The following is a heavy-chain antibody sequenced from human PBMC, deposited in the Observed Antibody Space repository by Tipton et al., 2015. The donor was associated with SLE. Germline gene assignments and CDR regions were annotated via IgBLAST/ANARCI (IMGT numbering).Heavy chain of an antibody. CDR2: IYTSGNT. CDR1: GGSISSGSYY. V-gene: IGHV4-61*09. J-gene: IGHJ4*02. CDR3: ARGARH. Sequence: TLSLTCTVSGGSISSGSYYWSWIRQPAGKGLEWIGYIYTSGNTNYNPSLKSRVTISGDTSKNQFSLKLSSVTAADTAVYYCARGARHWGQGTLVTVSS.